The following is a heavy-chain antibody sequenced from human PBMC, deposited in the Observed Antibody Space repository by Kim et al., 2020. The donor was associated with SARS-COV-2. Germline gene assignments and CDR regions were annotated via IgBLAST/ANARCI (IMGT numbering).Heavy chain of an antibody. Sequence: SVKVSCKASGGTFSSYAISWVRQAPGQGLEWMGGIIPVIGTANYAQKFQGRVTITADKSTSTAYMELRSLRSEDTAVYYCAREGLSDAFDLWGQGTMVTVSS. J-gene: IGHJ3*01. CDR1: GGTFSSYA. D-gene: IGHD3-10*01. V-gene: IGHV1-69*06. CDR3: AREGLSDAFDL. CDR2: IIPVIGTA.